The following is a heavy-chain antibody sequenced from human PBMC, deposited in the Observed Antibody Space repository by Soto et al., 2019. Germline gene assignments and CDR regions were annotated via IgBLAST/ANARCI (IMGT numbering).Heavy chain of an antibody. J-gene: IGHJ4*02. CDR3: ASGIQLWLRRINNGYSG. CDR1: GGTFSTYA. CDR2: VIPIFGTA. V-gene: IGHV1-69*12. D-gene: IGHD5-18*01. Sequence: QVQLVQSGAEVKKPESSVKVSCKAPGGTFSTYAISWVRQAPGQGLEWMGGVIPIFGTANYVQRFQDKVTITAEESKNTVYMELSSLRSEDTAVYFCASGIQLWLRRINNGYSGWGQGTLVTVSS.